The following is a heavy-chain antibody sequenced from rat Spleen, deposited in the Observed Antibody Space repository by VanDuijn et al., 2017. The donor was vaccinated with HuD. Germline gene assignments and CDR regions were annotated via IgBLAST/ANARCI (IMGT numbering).Heavy chain of an antibody. CDR2: ISYSGST. CDR3: ALLGMYTTDWGVMDA. CDR1: GHSITSNY. D-gene: IGHD1-6*01. V-gene: IGHV3-1*01. Sequence: EVQLQESGPGPVKVSESLSLTCSVTGHSITSNYWGWIRKFPGNKMEWIGHISYSGSTSYNPSLKSRISITRDTSKNQFFLQVNSVTTEDTATYYCALLGMYTTDWGVMDAWGQGASVTVSS. J-gene: IGHJ4*01.